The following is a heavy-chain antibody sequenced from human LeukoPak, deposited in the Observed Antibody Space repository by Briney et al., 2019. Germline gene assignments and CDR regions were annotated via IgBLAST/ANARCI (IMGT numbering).Heavy chain of an antibody. CDR1: GFTFSDYW. Sequence: GGSLRLSCAASGFTFSDYWMSWVRQTPGKGLEWVANIKQDGYEQYYVDSVKGRFTISRDNAKNSLYLQMNSLRADDTAVYYCARDKIVGPTTLDYWGQGTLVTVSS. D-gene: IGHD1-26*01. CDR2: IKQDGYEQ. J-gene: IGHJ4*02. CDR3: ARDKIVGPTTLDY. V-gene: IGHV3-7*01.